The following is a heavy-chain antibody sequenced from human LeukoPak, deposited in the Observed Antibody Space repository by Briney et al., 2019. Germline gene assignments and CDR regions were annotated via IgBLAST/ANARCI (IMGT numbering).Heavy chain of an antibody. CDR2: IKQDGSEK. D-gene: IGHD3-10*01. J-gene: IGHJ4*02. V-gene: IGHV3-7*01. CDR1: GFNFSSYW. CDR3: ARIYGSGSYPGD. Sequence: GGSLRLSCAASGFNFSSYWMSWVRQAPGKGLEWVANIKQDGSEKYYVDSVKGRFTISRDNAKNSLYLQMNSLRAEDTAVYYCARIYGSGSYPGDWGQGTLVTVSS.